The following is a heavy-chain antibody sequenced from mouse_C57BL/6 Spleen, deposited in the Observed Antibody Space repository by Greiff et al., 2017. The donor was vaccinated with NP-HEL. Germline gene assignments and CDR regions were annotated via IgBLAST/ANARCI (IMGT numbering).Heavy chain of an antibody. CDR2: ISSGGSYT. CDR1: GFTFSSYG. D-gene: IGHD1-1*01. CDR3: ARWVLRYFDY. J-gene: IGHJ2*01. Sequence: EVKLMESGGDLVKPGGSLKLSCAASGFTFSSYGMSWVRQTPDKRLEWVATISSGGSYTYYPDSVKGRFTISRDNAKNTLYLQMSSLKSEDTAMYYCARWVLRYFDYWGQGTTLTVSS. V-gene: IGHV5-6*01.